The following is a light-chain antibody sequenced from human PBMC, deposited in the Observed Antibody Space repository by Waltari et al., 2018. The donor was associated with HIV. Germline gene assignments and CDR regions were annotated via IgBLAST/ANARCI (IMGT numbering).Light chain of an antibody. V-gene: IGKV4-1*01. CDR2: RTS. J-gene: IGKJ2*01. Sequence: DIVMTQSPDSLAVSLGERATINCKSSQSVLYSSNNKNYLAWYQQKPGQPPKRLLYRTSTRRSRVPDRFSGSGSETDFTLTINSLQAEDEAVYYSQKYYSTPPFMYTFGQGTKLEIK. CDR3: QKYYSTPPFMYT. CDR1: QSVLYSSNNKNY.